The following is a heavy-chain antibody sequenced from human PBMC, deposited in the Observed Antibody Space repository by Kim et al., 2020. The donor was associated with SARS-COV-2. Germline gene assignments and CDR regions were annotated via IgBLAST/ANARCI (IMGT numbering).Heavy chain of an antibody. CDR1: GASISSGDYY. CDR3: ARLFRSNNFYYGLDV. Sequence: SETLSLTCTVSGASISSGDYYWAWIRQPPGKGLEWIGSINYSGTTYYNPSLKSRVTIFVDRSKNQFSLKLNSVTAADRALYYCARLFRSNNFYYGLDVWG. V-gene: IGHV4-39*01. J-gene: IGHJ6*01. CDR2: INYSGTT.